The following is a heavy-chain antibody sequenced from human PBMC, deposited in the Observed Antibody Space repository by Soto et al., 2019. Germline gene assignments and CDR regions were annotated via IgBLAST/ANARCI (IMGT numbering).Heavy chain of an antibody. V-gene: IGHV3-23*01. CDR1: GFTFSSYA. D-gene: IGHD3-10*01. CDR2: ISGSGGST. J-gene: IGHJ6*02. CDR3: AKENPGGHYYYYYGMDV. Sequence: GGSLRLSCAASGFTFSSYAMSWVRQAPGKGLEWVSAISGSGGSTYYADSVKGRFTISRDNSKNTLYLQMNSLRAEDTAVYYCAKENPGGHYYYYYGMDVWGQGTTVTSP.